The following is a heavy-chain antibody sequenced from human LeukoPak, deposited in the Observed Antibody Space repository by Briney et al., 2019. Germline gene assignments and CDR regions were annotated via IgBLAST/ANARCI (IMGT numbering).Heavy chain of an antibody. V-gene: IGHV3-9*01. CDR2: ISWNSGSI. CDR3: AKDSSWGGWNYNHDAFDI. D-gene: IGHD1-7*01. Sequence: GGSLRLSCAASGFTFDDYAMHWVRQAPGKGLEWVSGISWNSGSIGYADSVKGRFTISRDNAKNSLYLQMNSLRAEDTALYYCAKDSSWGGWNYNHDAFDIWGQGTMVTVSS. CDR1: GFTFDDYA. J-gene: IGHJ3*02.